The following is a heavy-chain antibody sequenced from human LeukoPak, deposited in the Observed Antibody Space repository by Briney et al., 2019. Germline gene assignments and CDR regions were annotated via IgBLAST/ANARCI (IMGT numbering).Heavy chain of an antibody. CDR3: ARDLMGIAYRGAFYY. V-gene: IGHV3-7*03. CDR1: GFTFSSYE. Sequence: GGSLRLSCAASGFTFSSYEMNWVRQAPGKGLEWVANIKQDGSEKHYVDSVKGRFTISRDNPKNSLYLQMNSLRAEDTAVYYCARDLMGIAYRGAFYYWGQGTLVTVSS. CDR2: IKQDGSEK. D-gene: IGHD6-13*01. J-gene: IGHJ4*02.